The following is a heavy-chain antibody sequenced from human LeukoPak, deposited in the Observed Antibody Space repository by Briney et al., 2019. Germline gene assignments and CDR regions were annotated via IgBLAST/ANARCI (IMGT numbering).Heavy chain of an antibody. D-gene: IGHD6-19*01. Sequence: PSETLSLTCTVSGGSISSYYWSWIRQPPGKGLEWIGYIYYSGSTNYNPSLKSPVTISVDTSKNQFSLKLSSVTAADTAVYYCARISYSSGWYFDYWGQGTLVTVSS. CDR3: ARISYSSGWYFDY. V-gene: IGHV4-59*01. J-gene: IGHJ4*02. CDR2: IYYSGST. CDR1: GGSISSYY.